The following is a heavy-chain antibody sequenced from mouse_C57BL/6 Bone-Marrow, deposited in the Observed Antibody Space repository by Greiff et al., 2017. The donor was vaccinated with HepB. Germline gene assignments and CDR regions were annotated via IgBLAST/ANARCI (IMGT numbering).Heavy chain of an antibody. Sequence: EVKLMESGGGLVQPGGSLSLSCAASGFTFTDYYMSWVRQPPGKALEWLGFIRNKANGYTTEYSASVKGRFTISRDNSQSILYLQMNALRAEDSATYYCARYLYYDYDVWDYWGQGTTLTVSS. CDR2: IRNKANGYTT. J-gene: IGHJ2*01. V-gene: IGHV7-3*01. CDR1: GFTFTDYY. D-gene: IGHD2-4*01. CDR3: ARYLYYDYDVWDY.